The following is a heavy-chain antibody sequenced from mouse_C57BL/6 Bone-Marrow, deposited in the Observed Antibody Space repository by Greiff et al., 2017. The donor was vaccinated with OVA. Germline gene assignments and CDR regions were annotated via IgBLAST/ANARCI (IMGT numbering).Heavy chain of an antibody. Sequence: QLQESGPELVKPGASVKMSCKASGYTFTSYVMHWVKQKPGQGLEWIGYIYPYNDGTKYNEKFKGKATLTLDKSSSTAYMELSSLTSEDSAVYYCARSGYYGSSFWYFDVWDTGTTVTVSS. V-gene: IGHV1-14*01. CDR3: ARSGYYGSSFWYFDV. J-gene: IGHJ1*03. D-gene: IGHD1-1*01. CDR2: IYPYNDGT. CDR1: GYTFTSYV.